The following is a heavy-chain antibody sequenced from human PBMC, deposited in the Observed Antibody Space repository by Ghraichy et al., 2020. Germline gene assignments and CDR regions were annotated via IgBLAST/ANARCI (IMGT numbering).Heavy chain of an antibody. CDR1: GFTFGDYA. J-gene: IGHJ5*02. V-gene: IGHV3-49*03. CDR2: IRSKAYGGTT. CDR3: TREGTITGTPHVGNNWFDP. Sequence: GGSLRLSCTASGFTFGDYAMSWFRQAPGKGLEWVGFIRSKAYGGTTEYAASVKGRFTISRDDSKSIAYLQMNSLKTEDTAVYYCTREGTITGTPHVGNNWFDPWGQGTLVTVSS. D-gene: IGHD1-20*01.